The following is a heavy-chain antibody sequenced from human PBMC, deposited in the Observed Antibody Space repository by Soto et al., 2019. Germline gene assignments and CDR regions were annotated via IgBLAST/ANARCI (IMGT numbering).Heavy chain of an antibody. CDR1: GFSFSSYA. D-gene: IGHD3-3*01. CDR3: ARDKRDFRFLEWSYYFDY. V-gene: IGHV3-30-3*01. J-gene: IGHJ4*02. CDR2: ISYDGSNK. Sequence: QVQLVESGGGVVQPGRSLRLSCAASGFSFSSYAMHWVRQAPGKGLEWVAVISYDGSNKYYADSVKGRFTISRDNSKNTLYLQLNSLRAEDTAVYYCARDKRDFRFLEWSYYFDYWGQGTLDTVSS.